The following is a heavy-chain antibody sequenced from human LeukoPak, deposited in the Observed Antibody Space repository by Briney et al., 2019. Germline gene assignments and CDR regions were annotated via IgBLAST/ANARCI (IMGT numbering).Heavy chain of an antibody. J-gene: IGHJ4*02. D-gene: IGHD6-19*01. CDR2: ISYDGSNK. Sequence: GGSLRLTCAASGFTFSSYAMHWVRQAPGKGLEWVAVISYDGSNKYYADSVKGRFTISRDNSKNTLYLQMNSLRAEDTAVYYCASGTPLSVAGAPLGYWGQGTLVTVSS. V-gene: IGHV3-30*04. CDR1: GFTFSSYA. CDR3: ASGTPLSVAGAPLGY.